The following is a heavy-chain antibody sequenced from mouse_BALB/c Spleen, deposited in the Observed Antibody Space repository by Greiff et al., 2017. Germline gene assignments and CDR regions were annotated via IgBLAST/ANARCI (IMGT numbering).Heavy chain of an antibody. D-gene: IGHD2-10*02. Sequence: EVQGVESGGGLVQPGGSRKLSCAASGFTFSSFGMHWVRQAPEKGLEWVAYISSGSSTIYYADTVKGRFTISRDNPKNTLFLQMTSLRSEDTAMYYCAKGPYGNYAWFAYWGQGTLVTVSA. CDR2: ISSGSSTI. CDR3: AKGPYGNYAWFAY. CDR1: GFTFSSFG. V-gene: IGHV5-17*02. J-gene: IGHJ3*01.